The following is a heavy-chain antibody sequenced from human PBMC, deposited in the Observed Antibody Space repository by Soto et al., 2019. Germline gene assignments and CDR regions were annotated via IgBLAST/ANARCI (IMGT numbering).Heavy chain of an antibody. D-gene: IGHD3-3*01. J-gene: IGHJ4*02. CDR3: AGGLSSDKYYDFRSGYYSPPLAY. V-gene: IGHV4-4*07. CDR2: IYTSGST. CDR1: GGSISSYY. Sequence: SETLSLTCTVYGGSISSYYWSWVRQPAGKGLEWIGRIYTSGSTNYNPSLKSRVTMSVDTSKNQFSLKLSSVTAADTAVYYCAGGLSSDKYYDFRSGYYSPPLAYRGQGTLVTVSS.